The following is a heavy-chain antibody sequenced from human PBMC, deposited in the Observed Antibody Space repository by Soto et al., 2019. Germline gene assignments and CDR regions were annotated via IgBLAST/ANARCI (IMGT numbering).Heavy chain of an antibody. CDR3: AKVAPTTANFDY. Sequence: EVQLLESGGGLVQPGGSLRLSCAASGFTFGTYAMNWVRQAPGEGLEWVSAIDNSGTVTYYADSVKGRFTISRDNSENTLFLQMNSLRAEDTAVYYCAKVAPTTANFDYWGQGALVTVSS. CDR1: GFTFGTYA. V-gene: IGHV3-23*05. J-gene: IGHJ4*02. D-gene: IGHD4-17*01. CDR2: IDNSGTVT.